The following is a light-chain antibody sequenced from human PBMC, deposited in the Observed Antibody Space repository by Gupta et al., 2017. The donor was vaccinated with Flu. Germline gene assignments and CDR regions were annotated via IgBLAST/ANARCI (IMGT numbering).Light chain of an antibody. J-gene: IGLJ2*01. CDR1: SSNIGSNT. V-gene: IGLV1-44*01. Sequence: QSVLTQQPSGSGPPGQRVTIPCSGSSSNIGSNTVTCYQQLPATAPKLLIYSNNQRPSGVPDRFSGSKSGTSASLAISGLQAEDEADYYCAAWDASMNGVVFGGGTKLTVL. CDR2: SNN. CDR3: AAWDASMNGVV.